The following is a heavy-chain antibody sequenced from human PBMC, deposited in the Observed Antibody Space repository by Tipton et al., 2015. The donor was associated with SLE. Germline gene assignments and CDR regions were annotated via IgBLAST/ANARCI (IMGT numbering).Heavy chain of an antibody. CDR3: ARDRGSGWFDFDY. J-gene: IGHJ4*02. V-gene: IGHV3-53*05. CDR1: GFTVSSNY. Sequence: SLRLSCAASGFTVSSNYMSWVRQAPGKGLEWVSVIYSGGSTYYADSVKGRFAISRDNSKNTLYLQMNGLRAEDTAVYYCARDRGSGWFDFDYWGQGTLATVSS. CDR2: IYSGGST. D-gene: IGHD6-19*01.